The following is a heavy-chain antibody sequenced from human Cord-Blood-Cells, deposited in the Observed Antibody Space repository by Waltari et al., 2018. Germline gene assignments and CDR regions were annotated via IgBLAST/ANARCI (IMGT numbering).Heavy chain of an antibody. CDR1: GGSFSGYY. J-gene: IGHJ4*02. V-gene: IGHV4-34*01. D-gene: IGHD3-10*01. CDR2: INHSGST. CDR3: ARGPDLWFGELYFDY. Sequence: QVQLQQWGAGLLKPSETLSLTCAVYGGSFSGYYWSWIRQPPGKGLEWIGEINHSGSTNYNPSLKSRVTISVDTSKNQFPLKLSSVTAADTAVYYCARGPDLWFGELYFDYWGQGTLVTVSS.